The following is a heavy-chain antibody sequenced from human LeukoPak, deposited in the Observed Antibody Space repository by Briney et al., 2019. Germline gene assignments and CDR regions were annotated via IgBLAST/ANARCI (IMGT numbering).Heavy chain of an antibody. CDR1: GYTFTSYG. CDR2: ISAYNGNT. CDR3: ATWSDDFWSGYPYYFDY. V-gene: IGHV1-18*01. Sequence: ASVKVSCKASGYTFTSYGISWVRQAPGQGLEWMGWISAYNGNTNYAQKLQGRVTMTTDTSTSTAYMELRSLRSDDTAVYYCATWSDDFWSGYPYYFDYWGQGTLVTVSS. D-gene: IGHD3-3*01. J-gene: IGHJ4*02.